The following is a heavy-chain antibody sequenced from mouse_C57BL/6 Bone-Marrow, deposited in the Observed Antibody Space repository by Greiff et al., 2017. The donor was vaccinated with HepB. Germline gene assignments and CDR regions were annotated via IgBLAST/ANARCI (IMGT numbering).Heavy chain of an antibody. V-gene: IGHV14-4*01. CDR2: IDPENGDT. J-gene: IGHJ4*01. CDR1: GFNIKDDY. D-gene: IGHD2-3*01. Sequence: EVKLVESGAELVRPGASVKLSCTASGFNIKDDYMHWVKQRPEQGLEWIGWIDPENGDTEYASKFQGKATITADTSSNTAYLQLSSLTSEDTAVYYFTTLSYDGYLYYYAMDYWGQGTSVTVSS. CDR3: TTLSYDGYLYYYAMDY.